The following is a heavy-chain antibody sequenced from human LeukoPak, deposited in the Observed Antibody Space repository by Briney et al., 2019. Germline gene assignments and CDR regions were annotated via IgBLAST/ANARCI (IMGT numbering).Heavy chain of an antibody. J-gene: IGHJ4*02. V-gene: IGHV3-48*01. D-gene: IGHD6-19*01. Sequence: GGSLRLSCAASEFTFSSYSMNWVRQAPGKGLEWVSYISSSSSTIYYADSVKGRFTISRDNSKNTLYLQMNSLRAEDTAVYYCAKEEQWLADYWGQGTLVTVSS. CDR2: ISSSSSTI. CDR1: EFTFSSYS. CDR3: AKEEQWLADY.